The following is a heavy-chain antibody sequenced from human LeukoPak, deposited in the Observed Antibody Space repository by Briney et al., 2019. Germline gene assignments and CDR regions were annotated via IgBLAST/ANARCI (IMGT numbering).Heavy chain of an antibody. CDR1: GFTFSSYA. Sequence: GGSLRLSCAASGFTFSSYAMRWVRQAPGKGLEWVSSISGGGSITYYADSVKGRFTISRDNSKNTQYLQMNSLRAEDTAVYYCARKGVRDHGDYYSYYGMDVWGQGTTVSVSS. CDR2: ISGGGSIT. J-gene: IGHJ6*02. CDR3: ARKGVRDHGDYYSYYGMDV. D-gene: IGHD4-17*01. V-gene: IGHV3-23*01.